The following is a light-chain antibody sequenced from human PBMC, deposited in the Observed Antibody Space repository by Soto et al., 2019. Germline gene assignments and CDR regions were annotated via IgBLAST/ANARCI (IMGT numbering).Light chain of an antibody. CDR1: QDIGTY. CDR2: GVF. V-gene: IGKV1-33*01. Sequence: DIQMTQSPSSLSASVGDRVTITCQASQDIGTYLNWYRQKPGKAPKLLINGVFNLETGVSSRLSASGSGTDFSFTLTSLQPEDVATYYCQQYGHLPVTFGQGTRLDIK. CDR3: QQYGHLPVT. J-gene: IGKJ5*01.